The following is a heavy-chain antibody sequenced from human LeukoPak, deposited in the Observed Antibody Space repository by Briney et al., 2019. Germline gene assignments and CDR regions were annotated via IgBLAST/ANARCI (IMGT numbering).Heavy chain of an antibody. CDR1: GGTFSSYA. D-gene: IGHD2-2*01. V-gene: IGHV1-69*01. J-gene: IGHJ4*02. CDR2: IIPIFGTA. Sequence: SVKVSCKASGGTFSSYAISWVRQAPGQGLEWMGGIIPIFGTANYAQRFQGRVTITADESTSTAYMELSSLRSDDTAVYYCARIGYQLPLDYWGQGTLVTVSS. CDR3: ARIGYQLPLDY.